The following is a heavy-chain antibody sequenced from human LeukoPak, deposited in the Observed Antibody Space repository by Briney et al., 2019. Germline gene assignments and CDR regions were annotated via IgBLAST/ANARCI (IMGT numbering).Heavy chain of an antibody. CDR2: IYSGGST. Sequence: PGGSLRLSCAASGFTVSSNYMSWVRQAPGKGLEWVSVIYSGGSTYYADSLKGRFTISRDNAKNSLYLQMNNLRAADTAVYYCARGGDWANDYWGQGTLVTVSS. J-gene: IGHJ4*02. D-gene: IGHD2-21*02. V-gene: IGHV3-53*01. CDR3: ARGGDWANDY. CDR1: GFTVSSNY.